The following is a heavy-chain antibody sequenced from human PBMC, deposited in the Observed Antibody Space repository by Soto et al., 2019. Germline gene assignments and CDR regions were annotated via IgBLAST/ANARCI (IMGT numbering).Heavy chain of an antibody. D-gene: IGHD1-1*01. V-gene: IGHV3-30-3*01. CDR1: GFTFSYHA. J-gene: IGHJ6*02. Sequence: QVQLVESGGGVVQPGRSLRLSCAASGFTFSYHALNWVRQAPGKGLEWVAVISYDGDNKYIAESVKGRFTISRDHSKNTVSLQMNSLRVEDTAMYFCARGTTTSAFSAMDVWGQGTTVTVSS. CDR2: ISYDGDNK. CDR3: ARGTTTSAFSAMDV.